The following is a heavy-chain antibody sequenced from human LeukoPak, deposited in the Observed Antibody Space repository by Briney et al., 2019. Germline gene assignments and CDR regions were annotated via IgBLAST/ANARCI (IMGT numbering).Heavy chain of an antibody. Sequence: GGSLRLSCAASGFTFDDYAMHWVRQAPGKGLEWVSGISWNSGSIGYADSVKGRFTISRDNAKNSLYLQMNSLRAEDMALYYRAKGNWNYEKGNWFDPWGQGTLVTVSS. V-gene: IGHV3-9*03. J-gene: IGHJ5*02. CDR1: GFTFDDYA. CDR3: AKGNWNYEKGNWFDP. CDR2: ISWNSGSI. D-gene: IGHD1-7*01.